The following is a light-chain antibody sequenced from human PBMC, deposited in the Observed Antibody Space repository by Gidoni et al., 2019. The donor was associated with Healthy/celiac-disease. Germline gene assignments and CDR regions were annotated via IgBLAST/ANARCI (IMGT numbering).Light chain of an antibody. CDR3: QQSYSTPPT. CDR1: QTIITF. J-gene: IGKJ1*01. Sequence: DIQMTQSPSSLSAVVGDRVTITCRASQTIITFLNWYQQKPTKAPKLLIHGPTGLQSGDPPRFSGSGSGTNFTLTITSLQPEDFATYYCQQSYSTPPTFGHGTKVEIK. V-gene: IGKV1-39*01. CDR2: GPT.